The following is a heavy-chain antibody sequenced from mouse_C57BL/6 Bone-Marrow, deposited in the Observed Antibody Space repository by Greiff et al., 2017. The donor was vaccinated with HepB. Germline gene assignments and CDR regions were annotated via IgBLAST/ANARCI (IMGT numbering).Heavy chain of an antibody. CDR2: IDPEDGDT. Sequence: VQLQQSGAELVRPGASVKLSCTASGFNIKDYYMHWVKQRPEQGLEWIGRIDPEDGDTEYAPKFKGKATMTADKSSNTAYLQLSSLTSEDTAVYYCTRSSLSWFAYWGQGTLVTVSA. CDR3: TRSSLSWFAY. V-gene: IGHV14-1*01. J-gene: IGHJ3*01. CDR1: GFNIKDYY. D-gene: IGHD1-1*01.